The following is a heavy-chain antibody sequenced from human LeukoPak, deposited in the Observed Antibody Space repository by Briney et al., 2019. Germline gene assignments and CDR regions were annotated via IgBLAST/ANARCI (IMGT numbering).Heavy chain of an antibody. CDR2: IYTSGST. Sequence: PSETQSLTCTVSGGSISSGSYYWSWIRQPAGKGLEWIGRIYTSGSTNYNPSLKSRVTISVDTSKNQFSLKLSSVTAADTAVYYCARSTSLGWFDPWGQGTLVTVS. J-gene: IGHJ5*02. CDR1: GGSISSGSYY. D-gene: IGHD3-16*02. V-gene: IGHV4-61*02. CDR3: ARSTSLGWFDP.